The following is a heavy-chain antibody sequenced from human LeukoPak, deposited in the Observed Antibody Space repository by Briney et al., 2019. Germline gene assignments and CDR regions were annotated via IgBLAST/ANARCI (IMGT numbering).Heavy chain of an antibody. CDR1: GFTFSSYE. J-gene: IGHJ6*02. CDR2: ISSSGSTI. Sequence: GGSLRLSCAASGFTFSSYEMNWVRQAPGKGLEWVSYISSSGSTIDYADSVRGRFTISSDNAKNSLYLQMNSLRAEDTAVYYCTKHITTDATTPFYYGMDVWGQGTTVTVSS. V-gene: IGHV3-48*03. CDR3: TKHITTDATTPFYYGMDV. D-gene: IGHD3-22*01.